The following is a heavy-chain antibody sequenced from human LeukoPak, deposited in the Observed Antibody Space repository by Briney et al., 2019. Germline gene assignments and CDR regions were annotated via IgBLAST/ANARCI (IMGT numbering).Heavy chain of an antibody. D-gene: IGHD2-8*01. J-gene: IGHJ4*02. CDR1: VDSVSSNSVT. V-gene: IGHV6-1*01. Sequence: SQSLSHTSAISVDSVSSNSVTCNWTRHSPSGGLGWLRWTYYRSKWFTEYALSVKSRITVNPDRAKNQFSLQLNSVTPEDTAVYYWVRVVGGVFDYWGQGTLVTVSS. CDR3: VRVVGGVFDY. CDR2: TYYRSKWFT.